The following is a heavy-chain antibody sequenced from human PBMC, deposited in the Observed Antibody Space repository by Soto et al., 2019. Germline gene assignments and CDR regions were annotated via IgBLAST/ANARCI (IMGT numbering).Heavy chain of an antibody. V-gene: IGHV4-59*08. D-gene: IGHD2-15*01. J-gene: IGHJ4*02. CDR3: GRHGYCSGGSCYLDL. CDR1: GGSISGYY. CDR2: IYYSGST. Sequence: QVQLQESGPGLVKPSETLSLTCTVSGGSISGYYWTWIRQPPGKGLEWIGYIYYSGSTSYNPSLKSRVTISVDTAKNPFSLKLSCVTAADTAVYYCGRHGYCSGGSCYLDLWGQGTLVTVSS.